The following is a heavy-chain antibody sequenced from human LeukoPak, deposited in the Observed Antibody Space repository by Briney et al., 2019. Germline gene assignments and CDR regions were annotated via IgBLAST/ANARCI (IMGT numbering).Heavy chain of an antibody. Sequence: SVKVSCKASGGTFSSYAISWVRQAPGQGLEWMGGITPIFGTANYAQKFQGRVTITADESTSTAYMELSSLRSEDTAVCYCASMYYYGSGSYYERFGYWGQGTLVTVSS. D-gene: IGHD3-10*01. CDR3: ASMYYYGSGSYYERFGY. V-gene: IGHV1-69*13. CDR2: ITPIFGTA. CDR1: GGTFSSYA. J-gene: IGHJ4*02.